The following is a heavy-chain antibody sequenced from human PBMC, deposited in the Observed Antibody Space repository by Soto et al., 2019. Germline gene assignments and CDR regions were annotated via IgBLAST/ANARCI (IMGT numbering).Heavy chain of an antibody. V-gene: IGHV3-33*01. CDR1: GFTFSGFG. D-gene: IGHD4-4*01. CDR3: ARDPTIYSGKFDYGLDV. J-gene: IGHJ6*02. Sequence: GGSLRLSCAASGFTFSGFGMHWVRQAPGKGLEWVAIIWYDGSDKYYADSVKGRFTISRDNSKNTLYLQMNSLRAEDTAVYYCARDPTIYSGKFDYGLDVWGQGTTVTVSS. CDR2: IWYDGSDK.